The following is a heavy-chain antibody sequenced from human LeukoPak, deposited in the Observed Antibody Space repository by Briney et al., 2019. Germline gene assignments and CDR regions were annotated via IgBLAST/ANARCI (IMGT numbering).Heavy chain of an antibody. CDR3: ASWKRITIFGVARSGVLDY. CDR1: GGSFCGYY. Sequence: SETLSLTCAVYGGSFCGYYWSWIRQPPGKGLEWIGEINHSGSTNYNPSLKSRVTISVDTSKNQFSLKLSSVTAADTAVYYCASWKRITIFGVARSGVLDYWGQGTLVTVSS. V-gene: IGHV4-34*01. CDR2: INHSGST. J-gene: IGHJ4*02. D-gene: IGHD3-3*01.